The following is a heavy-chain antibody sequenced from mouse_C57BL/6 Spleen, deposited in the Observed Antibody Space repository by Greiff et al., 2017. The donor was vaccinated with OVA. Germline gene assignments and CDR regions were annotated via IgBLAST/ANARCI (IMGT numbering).Heavy chain of an antibody. CDR1: GYAFTNYL. CDR3: ARRFTTVVAPYYFDY. Sequence: VQLQQSGAELVRPGTSVKVSCKASGYAFTNYLIEWVKQRPGQGLEWIGVINPGSGGTNYNEKFKGKATLTADKSSSTAYMQLSSLTSEDSAVYFCARRFTTVVAPYYFDYWGQGTTLTVSS. J-gene: IGHJ2*01. CDR2: INPGSGGT. V-gene: IGHV1-54*01. D-gene: IGHD1-1*01.